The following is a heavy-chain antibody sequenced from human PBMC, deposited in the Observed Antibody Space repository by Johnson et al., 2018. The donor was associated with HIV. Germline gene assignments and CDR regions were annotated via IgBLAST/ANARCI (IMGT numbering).Heavy chain of an antibody. CDR2: FYRHGGRT. Sequence: VPLVESGGGVVRPGGSLRLSCAASGFTLDDYDMSWVRQVPGKGLECVSGFYRHGGRTGYAASVQGRFSISRDNAKNSLYLQMNSLTVDDTALYYCARDPTTQNSRLTGDFGAFDIWGQGTMVTVTS. CDR3: ARDPTTQNSRLTGDFGAFDI. V-gene: IGHV3-20*04. J-gene: IGHJ3*02. CDR1: GFTLDDYD. D-gene: IGHD7-27*01.